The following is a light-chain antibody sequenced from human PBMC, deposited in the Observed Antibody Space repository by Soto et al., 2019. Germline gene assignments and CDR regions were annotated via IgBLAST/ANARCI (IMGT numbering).Light chain of an antibody. Sequence: QSVLTQPPSVSGTPGQRVTISCTGSSSNIGAGYDVHWFQQLPGTAPKLLIYGNNNRPSGVPDRFSGSKSESSASLAIAGLQAEDEADYYSQSYDNSLSALYVFGTGTKLTVL. CDR2: GNN. CDR3: QSYDNSLSALYV. V-gene: IGLV1-40*01. CDR1: SSNIGAGYD. J-gene: IGLJ1*01.